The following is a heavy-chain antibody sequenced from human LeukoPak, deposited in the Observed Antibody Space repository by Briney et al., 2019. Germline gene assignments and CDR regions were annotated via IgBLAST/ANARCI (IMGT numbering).Heavy chain of an antibody. CDR2: ISWNSAPI. J-gene: IGHJ6*02. V-gene: IGHV3-9*01. Sequence: GGSLRLSCAASGFTFDDSAMHWVRQAPGKGPEWVSGISWNSAPIGYADYVKGRVTISRDSAKTPLYLQMNSLRAEATALYYCAKDKEFAEPGYGMDVWGQGTTVTVSS. CDR1: GFTFDDSA. CDR3: AKDKEFAEPGYGMDV. D-gene: IGHD1-14*01.